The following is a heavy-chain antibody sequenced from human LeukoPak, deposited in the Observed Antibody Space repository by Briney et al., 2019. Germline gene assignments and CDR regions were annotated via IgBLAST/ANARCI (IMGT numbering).Heavy chain of an antibody. Sequence: ASVKVSCKASGYTFTDYYLHWVRQAPGQGLEWMGWINPTIGGTNYAQKFQGRVSMTRDTSISTAYMELSRLRSDDTAVYYCARAYSSSWNWFDPWGQGTLVTVSS. CDR1: GYTFTDYY. CDR2: INPTIGGT. D-gene: IGHD6-13*01. CDR3: ARAYSSSWNWFDP. V-gene: IGHV1-2*02. J-gene: IGHJ5*02.